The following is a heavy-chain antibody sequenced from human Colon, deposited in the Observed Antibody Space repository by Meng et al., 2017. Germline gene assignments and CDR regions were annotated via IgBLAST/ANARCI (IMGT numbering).Heavy chain of an antibody. CDR3: ARVRYSSSWYQVIHYYFDY. V-gene: IGHV1-2*06. Sequence: ASVKVSCKASGYTFTGYYMHWVRQAPGQGLEWMGRINPNSGGTNYAQKFQGRVTMIRDTSISTAYMELSRLRSDDTAVYYCARVRYSSSWYQVIHYYFDYWGQGTLVTVSS. J-gene: IGHJ4*02. CDR1: GYTFTGYY. CDR2: INPNSGGT. D-gene: IGHD6-13*01.